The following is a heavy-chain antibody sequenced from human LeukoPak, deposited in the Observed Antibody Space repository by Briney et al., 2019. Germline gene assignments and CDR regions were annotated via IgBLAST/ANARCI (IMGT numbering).Heavy chain of an antibody. Sequence: ASVKVSCKASGYTFTGYYVHWVRQAPGQGLEWMGWINPNSGGTNYAQQFQGRVTMTRDTSISTTYMELSRLTPDDTAVYYCARGGGSYHVDYWGQGTLVTVSS. CDR2: INPNSGGT. D-gene: IGHD1-26*01. J-gene: IGHJ4*02. CDR1: GYTFTGYY. V-gene: IGHV1-2*02. CDR3: ARGGGSYHVDY.